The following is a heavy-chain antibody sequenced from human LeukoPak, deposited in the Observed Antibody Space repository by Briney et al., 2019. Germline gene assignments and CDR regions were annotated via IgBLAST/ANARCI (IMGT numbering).Heavy chain of an antibody. CDR1: GYTFSSYG. Sequence: ASVKVSCKTSGYTFSSYGISWVRQAPGRGLEWMGWISTYNGKTNSAQKLQGRVTMTTDTSTSTVYMELRNLRSDDTAVYYCARDVCAETYSFFDYWGQGTLVTVSS. V-gene: IGHV1-18*01. D-gene: IGHD2-8*01. J-gene: IGHJ4*02. CDR2: ISTYNGKT. CDR3: ARDVCAETYSFFDY.